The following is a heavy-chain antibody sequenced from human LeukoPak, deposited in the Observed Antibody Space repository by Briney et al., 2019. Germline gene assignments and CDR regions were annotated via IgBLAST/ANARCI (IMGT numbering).Heavy chain of an antibody. CDR3: ARARYSSSWYGAFDI. CDR1: GFTFSSYW. Sequence: PGGSLRLSCAASGFTFSSYWMHWVRQAPGKGLVWVSRISSDGGSTTNADSVKGRFTISRDNAKNTLYLQMNSLRAEDTAVYYCARARYSSSWYGAFDIWGQGTMVTVSS. CDR2: ISSDGGST. D-gene: IGHD6-13*01. J-gene: IGHJ3*02. V-gene: IGHV3-74*01.